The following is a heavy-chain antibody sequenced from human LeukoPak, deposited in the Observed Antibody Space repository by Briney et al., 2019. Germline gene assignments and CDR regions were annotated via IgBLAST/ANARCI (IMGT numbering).Heavy chain of an antibody. CDR2: ITSGSSYI. D-gene: IGHD1-26*01. V-gene: IGHV3-11*06. Sequence: GGSLRLSCAASGFIFSDNYMSWIRQAPGKGLEWVSSITSGSSYIYYADSVKGRFTISRDNAKNSLFLQMNSLRAEDTAVYYCARDPYSGSYGNYYYYFMDVWGKGTTVTISS. CDR1: GFIFSDNY. CDR3: ARDPYSGSYGNYYYYFMDV. J-gene: IGHJ6*03.